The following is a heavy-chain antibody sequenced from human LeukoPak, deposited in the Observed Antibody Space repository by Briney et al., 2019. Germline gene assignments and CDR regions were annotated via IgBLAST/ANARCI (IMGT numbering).Heavy chain of an antibody. CDR1: GDTFTNLD. D-gene: IGHD1-1*01. CDR2: MSPNSGDT. Sequence: ASVKVSCKPSGDTFTNLDINWLRQAPGQGLEWMGWMSPNSGDTGYAQKFQGRVSMTRDTSISTAYMELSSLRSEDTAVYYCASNPPNTGDFYYWGLGSLVTVSS. J-gene: IGHJ4*02. CDR3: ASNPPNTGDFYY. V-gene: IGHV1-8*01.